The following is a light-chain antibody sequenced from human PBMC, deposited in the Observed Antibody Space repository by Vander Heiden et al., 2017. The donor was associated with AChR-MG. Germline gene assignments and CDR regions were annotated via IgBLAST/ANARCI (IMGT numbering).Light chain of an antibody. V-gene: IGKV4-1*01. J-gene: IGKJ4*01. CDR2: WAS. Sequence: DIVMTQSPDSLAVSLGERATINCKSSQSVLYSSNNKNYLAWYQQKPGQPPKLLIYWASTRESGVPDRFSGSGSGTDFTLTISSLQAEDVAVYYCQRYDSTPLTFGAGTKVEIK. CDR3: QRYDSTPLT. CDR1: QSVLYSSNNKNY.